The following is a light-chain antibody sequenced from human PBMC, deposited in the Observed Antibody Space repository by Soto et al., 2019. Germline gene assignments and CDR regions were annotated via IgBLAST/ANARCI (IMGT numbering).Light chain of an antibody. J-gene: IGKJ5*01. Sequence: DIVMTQSPDSLAVSLGERAAINCKSSQNILSTSNNRNYLGWFQQKSGLPPKLIISWASARESGVPDRFSGSASGTDFTLTISSLQAEDVAVYYCQQYYNAPITFGQGTRLEIK. CDR3: QQYYNAPIT. V-gene: IGKV4-1*01. CDR2: WAS. CDR1: QNILSTSNNRNY.